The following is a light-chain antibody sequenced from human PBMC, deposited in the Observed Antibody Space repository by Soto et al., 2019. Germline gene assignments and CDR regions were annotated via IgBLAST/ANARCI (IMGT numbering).Light chain of an antibody. J-gene: IGKJ3*01. CDR1: ERISHS. CDR2: DAS. CDR3: QQYNNWPPT. V-gene: IGKV3-11*01. Sequence: DIVLTQSPATLSLSPGNRVTLSCRANERISHSLAWYQQKPGQAPRILIYDASFRATGIPERFSGSGSGTDFTLSISSLGPEDFAVYYCQQYNNWPPTFGPGTKVDI.